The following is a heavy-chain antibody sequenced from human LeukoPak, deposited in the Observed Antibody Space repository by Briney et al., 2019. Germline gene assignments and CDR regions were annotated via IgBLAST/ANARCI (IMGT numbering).Heavy chain of an antibody. CDR1: GGSISFYY. CDR2: ISASGST. J-gene: IGHJ4*02. D-gene: IGHD6-19*01. V-gene: IGHV4-4*07. Sequence: SETLSLTCNVSGGSISFYYWSWIRQPAGKGLDWVGRISASGSTNYNPSLKSRVTMSVDTSKNQFSLSVGSVTAADTAVYYCARDSQGSGRPFDSWGQGTLVTVSS. CDR3: ARDSQGSGRPFDS.